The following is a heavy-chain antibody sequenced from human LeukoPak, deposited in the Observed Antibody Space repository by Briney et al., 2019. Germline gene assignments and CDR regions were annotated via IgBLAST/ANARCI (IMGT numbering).Heavy chain of an antibody. CDR1: GGSITSSY. J-gene: IGHJ4*02. Sequence: PSETLSLTCSVSGGSITSSYWTWVRQPPGKGLEFIGYISNAGSTNYNPSLKSRVTMSVDTPKNQFSLKLNSVTAADTAVYYCTRGAYASGSSGSFDYWGQGTLVTVSS. D-gene: IGHD3-10*01. V-gene: IGHV4-59*12. CDR2: ISNAGST. CDR3: TRGAYASGSSGSFDY.